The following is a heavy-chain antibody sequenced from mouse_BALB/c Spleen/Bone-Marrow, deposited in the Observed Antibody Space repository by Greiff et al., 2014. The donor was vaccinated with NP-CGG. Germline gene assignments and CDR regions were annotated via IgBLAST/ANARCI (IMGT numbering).Heavy chain of an antibody. CDR1: GYTFTEYF. Sequence: VKLMESGAELVKPGASVKLSCKASGYTFTEYFIHWIKQRSGQGLEWIGWFYPGSGSMKYSEKFKDKATLTADKSSSTVYMERSRLTSEDSAVYFCARHEVITPFDYWGQGTTLTVSS. CDR2: FYPGSGSM. J-gene: IGHJ2*01. CDR3: ARHEVITPFDY. D-gene: IGHD1-2*01. V-gene: IGHV1-62-2*01.